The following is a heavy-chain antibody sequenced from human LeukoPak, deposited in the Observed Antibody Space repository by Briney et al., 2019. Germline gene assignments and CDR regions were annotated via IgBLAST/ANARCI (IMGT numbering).Heavy chain of an antibody. Sequence: GGSLRLSCAASGFTFSSYAMSWVRQAPGKGLEWVSAISGSGGSTYYADSVKGRFTISRDNSKYTLYLQMNSLRAEDTAVYYCAIALEYSSSSSFDYWGQGTLVTVSS. V-gene: IGHV3-23*01. J-gene: IGHJ4*02. CDR2: ISGSGGST. CDR1: GFTFSSYA. CDR3: AIALEYSSSSSFDY. D-gene: IGHD6-6*01.